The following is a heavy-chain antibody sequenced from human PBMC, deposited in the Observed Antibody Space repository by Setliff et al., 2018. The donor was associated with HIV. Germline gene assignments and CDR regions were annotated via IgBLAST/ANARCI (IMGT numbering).Heavy chain of an antibody. V-gene: IGHV4-39*07. CDR2: IYYSGST. CDR3: ARERSLITNRRYFDS. CDR1: GGSISSSSYY. Sequence: SETLSLTCTVSGGSISSSSYYWGWIRQPPGKGLEWIGSIYYSGSTNYNPSLKSRVTISVDTSKNQFSLKVSSVTAADTAVYYCARERSLITNRRYFDSWGQGTLVTVSS. D-gene: IGHD3-16*01. J-gene: IGHJ4*02.